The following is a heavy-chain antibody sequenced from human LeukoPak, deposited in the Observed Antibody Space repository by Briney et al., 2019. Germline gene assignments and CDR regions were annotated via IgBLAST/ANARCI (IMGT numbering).Heavy chain of an antibody. D-gene: IGHD4-17*01. CDR3: ARAQLYGDYADY. Sequence: SETLSLTCTVSGGSISNYYWSWIRQPPGKGLEWIAYIHYSGHTNYNPSLKSRVTISLDTSKNQFSLKLSSVTAADTAVYYCARAQLYGDYADYWGQGTLVTVSS. CDR2: IHYSGHT. V-gene: IGHV4-59*12. J-gene: IGHJ4*02. CDR1: GGSISNYY.